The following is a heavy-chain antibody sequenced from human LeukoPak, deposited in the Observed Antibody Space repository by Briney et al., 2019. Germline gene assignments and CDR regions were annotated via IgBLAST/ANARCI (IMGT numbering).Heavy chain of an antibody. Sequence: GGSLRLSCAASGFTFSNYAMSWIRQAPGKGLEWVADISCDASNKYYADSVKGRFTISRDNSKNTLYLQMNSLRAEDTAVYYCARDHGYYRFTDYWGQGTLVTVSS. CDR2: ISCDASNK. CDR3: ARDHGYYRFTDY. V-gene: IGHV3-30-3*01. CDR1: GFTFSNYA. D-gene: IGHD3-22*01. J-gene: IGHJ4*02.